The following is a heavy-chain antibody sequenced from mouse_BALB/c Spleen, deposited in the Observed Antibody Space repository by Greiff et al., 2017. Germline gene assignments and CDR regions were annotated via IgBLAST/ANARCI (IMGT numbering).Heavy chain of an antibody. CDR2: ISSGGGST. D-gene: IGHD2-3*01. J-gene: IGHJ2*01. CDR3: ASDGYYPFDY. V-gene: IGHV5-12-1*01. Sequence: EVQVVESGGGLVKPGGSLKLSCAASGFAFSSYDMSWVRQTPEKRLEWVAYISSGGGSTYYPDTVKGRFTISRDNAKNTLYLQMSSLKSEDTAMYYCASDGYYPFDYWGQGTTLTVSS. CDR1: GFAFSSYD.